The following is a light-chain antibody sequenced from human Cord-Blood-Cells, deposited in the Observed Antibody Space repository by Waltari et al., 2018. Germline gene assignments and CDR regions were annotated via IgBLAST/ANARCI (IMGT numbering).Light chain of an antibody. V-gene: IGLV1-47*01. CDR1: SSNIGSNY. Sequence: QSVLTQPPSASGTPGQRVTISCSGSSSNIGSNYVYWYQQLQGTAPKLLIYRNNHRPAGVPVRFSVSKSCSSASLAISGLRSEDEADYYCAAWDDSLSGPVFGGGTQLTVL. J-gene: IGLJ7*01. CDR3: AAWDDSLSGPV. CDR2: RNN.